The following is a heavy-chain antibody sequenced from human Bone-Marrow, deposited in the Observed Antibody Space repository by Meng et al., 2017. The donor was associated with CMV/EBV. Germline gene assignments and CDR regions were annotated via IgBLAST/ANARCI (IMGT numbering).Heavy chain of an antibody. D-gene: IGHD2-2*01. CDR3: ARYCSSTSCYYYYGMYV. CDR2: ISSSSSYI. V-gene: IGHV3-21*01. Sequence: GESLKISCAASGFTFSSYSMNWVRQAPGKGLEWVSSISSSSSYIYYADSVKGRFTISRDNAKNSLYLQMNSPRAEDTAVYYCARYCSSTSCYYYYGMYVWGQGTTVTVSS. J-gene: IGHJ6*02. CDR1: GFTFSSYS.